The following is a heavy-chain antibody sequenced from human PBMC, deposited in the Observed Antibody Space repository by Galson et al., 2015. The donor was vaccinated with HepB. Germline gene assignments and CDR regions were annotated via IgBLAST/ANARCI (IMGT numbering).Heavy chain of an antibody. D-gene: IGHD3-22*01. Sequence: SLRLSCAASGFTFSSYAMHWVRQAPGKGLKWVAVISYDGSNKYYADSVKGRFTISRDNSKNTLYLQMNSLRAEDTAVYYCARDREGYYYDSSGRDSDYWGQGTLVTVSS. CDR1: GFTFSSYA. CDR3: ARDREGYYYDSSGRDSDY. V-gene: IGHV3-30-3*01. CDR2: ISYDGSNK. J-gene: IGHJ4*02.